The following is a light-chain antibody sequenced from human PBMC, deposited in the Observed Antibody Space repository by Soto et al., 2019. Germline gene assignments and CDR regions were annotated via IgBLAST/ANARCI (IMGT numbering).Light chain of an antibody. J-gene: IGKJ2*01. Sequence: EIVMTQSPATLSVSPGERATLSCRASQRIDTSLAWYQQRPGQAPRLLLYNAATRATGIPARFSGRGFGTEFTLTISSLQSEDIATYYCQQYDNLPYTFGQGTKLEIK. CDR2: NAA. CDR3: QQYDNLPYT. V-gene: IGKV3-15*01. CDR1: QRIDTS.